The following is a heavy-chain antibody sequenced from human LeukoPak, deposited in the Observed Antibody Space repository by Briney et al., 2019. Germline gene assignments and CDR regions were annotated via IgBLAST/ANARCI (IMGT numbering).Heavy chain of an antibody. D-gene: IGHD2-2*01. V-gene: IGHV4-59*08. CDR2: IYYSGST. CDR1: GGSISSDY. CDR3: ARLESTSYGMDV. Sequence: LETLSLTCSVSGGSISSDYWSWIRQPPGKGLEWIGYIYYSGSTTYNPSLKSRVSISVDTSKNQFSLKLSSVTAADTAVYHCARLESTSYGMDVWGQGTTVTVSS. J-gene: IGHJ6*02.